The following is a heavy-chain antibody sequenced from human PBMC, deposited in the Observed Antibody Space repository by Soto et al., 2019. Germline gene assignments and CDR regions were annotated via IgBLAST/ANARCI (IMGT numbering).Heavy chain of an antibody. Sequence: SETLSLTCTVSGGSISSSSYYWGWIRQPPGKGLEWIASIYYSGSTHYNPSLRSRVTISMDTSKNQFSLRLTSVTAADTAVYYCARHTDCGSGSSCLGSDNMDTDAFDIWGQGTMVTVSS. D-gene: IGHD3-10*01. CDR2: IYYSGST. J-gene: IGHJ3*02. CDR3: ARHTDCGSGSSCLGSDNMDTDAFDI. V-gene: IGHV4-39*01. CDR1: GGSISSSSYY.